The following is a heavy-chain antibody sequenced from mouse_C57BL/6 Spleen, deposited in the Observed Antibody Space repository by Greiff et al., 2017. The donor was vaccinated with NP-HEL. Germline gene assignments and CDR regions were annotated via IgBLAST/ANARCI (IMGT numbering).Heavy chain of an antibody. CDR2: ISYDGSN. J-gene: IGHJ4*01. CDR1: GYSITSGYY. Sequence: EVKLVESGPGLVKPSQSLSLTCSVTGYSITSGYYWNWIRQFPGNKLEWMGYISYDGSNNYNPSLKNRISITRDTSKNQFFLKLNSVTTEDTATYYCASPGPDYYAMDYWGQGTSVTVSS. CDR3: ASPGPDYYAMDY. V-gene: IGHV3-6*01.